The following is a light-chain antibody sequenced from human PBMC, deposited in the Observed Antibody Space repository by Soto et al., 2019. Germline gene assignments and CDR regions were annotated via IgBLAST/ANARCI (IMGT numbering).Light chain of an antibody. Sequence: QSVLTQPASVSGSPGQSITISCTGTSSDVVGYNYVSWYQQHPGKAPKLMIYDVSNRPSGVSTRFSGSKSGNTASLTISGLQAEDEADYYCSSYTSSSTLLYVFGTGTKLTVL. CDR2: DVS. V-gene: IGLV2-14*01. J-gene: IGLJ1*01. CDR1: SSDVVGYNY. CDR3: SSYTSSSTLLYV.